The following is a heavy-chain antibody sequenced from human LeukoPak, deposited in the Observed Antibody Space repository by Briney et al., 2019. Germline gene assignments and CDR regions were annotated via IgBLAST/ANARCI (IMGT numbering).Heavy chain of an antibody. CDR3: ARVIMIRGVHDAFDI. V-gene: IGHV3-20*04. D-gene: IGHD3-10*01. J-gene: IGHJ3*02. Sequence: PGGSLRLSCAASGFTFDDYGMNWVRQGPGKGLEWVSGINWNGGSTGYADSVKGRFTISRDNAKNSLYLQMNSLRAEYTALYYCARVIMIRGVHDAFDIWGQGTMVTVSS. CDR2: INWNGGST. CDR1: GFTFDDYG.